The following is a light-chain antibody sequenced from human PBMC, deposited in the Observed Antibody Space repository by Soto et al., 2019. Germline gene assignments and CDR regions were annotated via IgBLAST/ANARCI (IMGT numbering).Light chain of an antibody. CDR3: SSYAGNNKLV. V-gene: IGLV2-8*01. Sequence: QSALTQPPSASGSPGQSVTISCTGTSSDVGGYNYVSWYQQHPGKAPKVMIYEVSKRPSGVPDRFSGSKSGNTASLTVSGLQAEDEADYFCSSYAGNNKLVFGGGTKVTVL. CDR2: EVS. CDR1: SSDVGGYNY. J-gene: IGLJ3*02.